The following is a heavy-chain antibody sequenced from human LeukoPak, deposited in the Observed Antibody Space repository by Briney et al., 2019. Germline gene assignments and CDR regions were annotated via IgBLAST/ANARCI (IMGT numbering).Heavy chain of an antibody. V-gene: IGHV4-61*02. D-gene: IGHD3-10*01. CDR2: IYTSGST. Sequence: SETLSLTCTVSGGSISSGSYYWSWIRQPAGKGLEWIGRIYTSGSTNYNPSLKSRVTISVDTSRNQFSLKLSSVTAADTAVYYCAGEGTMVRGVMYYYYYYMDVWGKGTTVTVSS. CDR1: GGSISSGSYY. CDR3: AGEGTMVRGVMYYYYYYMDV. J-gene: IGHJ6*03.